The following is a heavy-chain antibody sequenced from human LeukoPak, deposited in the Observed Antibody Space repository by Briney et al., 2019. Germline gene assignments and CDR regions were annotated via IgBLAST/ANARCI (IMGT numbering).Heavy chain of an antibody. J-gene: IGHJ3*02. D-gene: IGHD3-3*01. CDR2: IYYSGST. CDR3: ARLELTIFGVAPDAFDI. Sequence: SETLSLTCTVSGGSISSYYWSWIRQPPGKGLEWIGYIYYSGSTNYNPSLKSRVTISVDTSKNQFSLKLSSVTAADTAVYYCARLELTIFGVAPDAFDIWGQGTMVTVSS. CDR1: GGSISSYY. V-gene: IGHV4-59*12.